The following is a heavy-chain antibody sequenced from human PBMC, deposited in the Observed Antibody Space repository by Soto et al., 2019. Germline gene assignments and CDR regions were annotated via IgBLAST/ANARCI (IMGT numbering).Heavy chain of an antibody. CDR1: GFTFSSYS. D-gene: IGHD3-3*01. CDR2: ISSSGSTI. Sequence: EVQLVESGGGLVQPGGSLRLSCAASGFTFSSYSMNWVRQAPGKGLEWVSYISSSGSTIYYADSVRGRFTITRDNAKKTLYLQMNSLRDEDTAVYYCARAGYRSVDYWGQGNLVNVSS. J-gene: IGHJ4*02. CDR3: ARAGYRSVDY. V-gene: IGHV3-48*02.